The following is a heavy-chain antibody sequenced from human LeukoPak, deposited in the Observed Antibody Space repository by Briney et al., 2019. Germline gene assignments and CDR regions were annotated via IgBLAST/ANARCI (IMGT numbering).Heavy chain of an antibody. CDR3: ARGRWLQLFI. D-gene: IGHD5-12*01. CDR2: IYYSGST. V-gene: IGHV4-59*01. CDR1: GGSISSYY. J-gene: IGHJ4*02. Sequence: SETLSLTCTVSGGSISSYYWNWIRQPPGKGLEWIGYIYYSGSTNYNPSLKSRVTISVDTSKNQFSLKLSSVTAADTAVYYCARGRWLQLFIWGQGTLVTVSS.